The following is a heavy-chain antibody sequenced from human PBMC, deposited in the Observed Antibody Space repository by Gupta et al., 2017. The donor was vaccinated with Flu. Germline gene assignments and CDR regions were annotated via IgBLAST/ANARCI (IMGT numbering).Heavy chain of an antibody. V-gene: IGHV3-9*01. D-gene: IGHD6-13*01. CDR2: IGWNSVNL. CDR1: EANA. Sequence: EANAMHWVRKDPEKGLEWVSGIGWNSVNLNYGDSVKGRFTISRDNAKKSLYLQMNSLRVEETAFYYCSKVALSSSWSLLDSWGQGILVNVSS. CDR3: SKVALSSSWSLLDS. J-gene: IGHJ4*02.